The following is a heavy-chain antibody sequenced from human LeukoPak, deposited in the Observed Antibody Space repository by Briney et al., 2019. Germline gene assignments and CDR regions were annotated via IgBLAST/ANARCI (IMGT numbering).Heavy chain of an antibody. V-gene: IGHV3-7*04. J-gene: IGHJ4*02. CDR1: GFTFSTSW. CDR2: IKQDGSAK. CDR3: AKDSTFLLDY. D-gene: IGHD3-16*01. Sequence: PGGSLRLSCAASGFTFSTSWMTWVRQAPGKGLEWVANIKQDGSAKYYVDSVKGRFTISRDNAKNSPYLQMNSLRAEDTGVYYCAKDSTFLLDYWGQGTLVTVSS.